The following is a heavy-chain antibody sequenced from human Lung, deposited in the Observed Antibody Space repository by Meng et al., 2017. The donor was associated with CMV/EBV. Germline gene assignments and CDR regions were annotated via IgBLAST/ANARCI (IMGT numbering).Heavy chain of an antibody. CDR2: IIPIFGTA. CDR3: ARASQAYCGGDCSEFDY. Sequence: SXXVSXKASGGTFSSYAISWVRQAPGQGLEWMGGIIPIFGTANYAQKFQGRVTITTDESTSTAYMELSSLRSEDTAVYYCARASQAYCGGDCSEFDYWGQGNXVTVSS. J-gene: IGHJ4*02. V-gene: IGHV1-69*05. CDR1: GGTFSSYA. D-gene: IGHD2-21*01.